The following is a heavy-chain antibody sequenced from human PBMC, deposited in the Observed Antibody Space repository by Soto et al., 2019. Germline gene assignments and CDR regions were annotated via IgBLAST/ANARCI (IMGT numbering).Heavy chain of an antibody. V-gene: IGHV4-59*01. Sequence: SETLSPTCTVSADSISSNQWGWIRQPPGKGLGWIGYIPKSGSANHNPSLKSRVTMSIDMAKNQFSLRLSSMTGADKAVYCCEGDHMGRLDYWGHGTLVTVSS. CDR2: IPKSGSA. CDR1: ADSISSNQ. J-gene: IGHJ4*01. CDR3: EGDHMGRLDY. D-gene: IGHD3-10*01.